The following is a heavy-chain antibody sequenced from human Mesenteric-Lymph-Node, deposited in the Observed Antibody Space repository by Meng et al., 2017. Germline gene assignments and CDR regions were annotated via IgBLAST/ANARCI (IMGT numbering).Heavy chain of an antibody. D-gene: IGHD6-19*01. J-gene: IGHJ5*02. CDR2: IRDKGNSYTT. Sequence: GESLKISCAASGFSLSDHYMDWVRQAPGKGLEWVSRIRDKGNSYTTEYAASVKGRFTISTDDSKNSLFLQMNSLKTEDTAVYYCAKNVVGNENWFDPWGQGTLVTVSS. CDR1: GFSLSDHY. V-gene: IGHV3-72*01. CDR3: AKNVVGNENWFDP.